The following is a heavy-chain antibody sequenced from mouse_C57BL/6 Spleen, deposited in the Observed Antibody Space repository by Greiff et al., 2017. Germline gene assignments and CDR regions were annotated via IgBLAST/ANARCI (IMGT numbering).Heavy chain of an antibody. CDR1: GYTFTSYW. CDR3: ARGLLLQGKNAMDY. D-gene: IGHD1-1*01. CDR2: INPSSGYT. J-gene: IGHJ4*01. Sequence: VQGVESGAELAKPGASVKLSCKASGYTFTSYWMHWVKQRPGQGLEWIGYINPSSGYTKYNQKFKDKATLTADKSSSTAYMQLSSLTYEDSAVYYCARGLLLQGKNAMDYWGQGTSVTVSS. V-gene: IGHV1-7*01.